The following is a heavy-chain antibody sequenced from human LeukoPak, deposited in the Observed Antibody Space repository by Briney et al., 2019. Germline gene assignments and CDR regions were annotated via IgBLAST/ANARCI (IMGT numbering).Heavy chain of an antibody. CDR3: ARDVWGSYRRDYFDY. Sequence: GGSLRLSCAASGFTFSSYWMSWVRQAPGKGLEWVASIKQDGSEKYYVDSVKGRFTISRDNAKNSLYLQMNSLRAEDTAVYYCARDVWGSYRRDYFDYWGQGTLVTVSS. CDR1: GFTFSSYW. J-gene: IGHJ4*02. V-gene: IGHV3-7*01. CDR2: IKQDGSEK. D-gene: IGHD3-16*02.